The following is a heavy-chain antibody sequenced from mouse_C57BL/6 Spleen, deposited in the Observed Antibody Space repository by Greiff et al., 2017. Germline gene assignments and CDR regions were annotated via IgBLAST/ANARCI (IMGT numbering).Heavy chain of an antibody. Sequence: VQLQQSGPELVTPGASVKISCKASGYAFSSSWMNWVKQRPGKGLEWIGRIYPGDGDTNYNGKFKGKATLTADKSSSTAYMQLSSLTSEYSSVYFCARVSGSSHWYYFDYWGQGTTLTVSS. J-gene: IGHJ2*01. CDR1: GYAFSSSW. V-gene: IGHV1-82*01. D-gene: IGHD1-1*01. CDR2: IYPGDGDT. CDR3: ARVSGSSHWYYFDY.